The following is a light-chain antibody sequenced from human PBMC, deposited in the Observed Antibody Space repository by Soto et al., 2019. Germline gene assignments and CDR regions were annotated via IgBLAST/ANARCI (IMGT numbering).Light chain of an antibody. V-gene: IGKV3-11*01. CDR2: DAS. CDR1: QSVSSY. Sequence: ESVLTQSPATMSLSPWDSATLSCRASQSVSSYLAWYQKKPGQAPRLLIYDASARATGIPARFSGSGSGTDFTLTISSLEPEDFAVYDGQQRSNWPPELTFGGGTKVEIK. J-gene: IGKJ4*01. CDR3: QQRSNWPPELT.